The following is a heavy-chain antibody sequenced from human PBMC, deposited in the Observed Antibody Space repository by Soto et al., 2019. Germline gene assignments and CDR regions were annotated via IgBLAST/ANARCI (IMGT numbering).Heavy chain of an antibody. CDR1: GYSISLGYY. V-gene: IGHV4-38-2*01. CDR3: ARGHLENYYYYYSKAV. CDR2: IYHSGNT. Sequence: PSETLSLTCAVSGYSISLGYYWGWIRQPPGKGLEWIGSIYHSGNTYYNPSLKSRVSISLDTSKNHFSLELSSVTAADTAVYYCARGHLENYYYYYSKAVWGQGTTVT. J-gene: IGHJ6*02.